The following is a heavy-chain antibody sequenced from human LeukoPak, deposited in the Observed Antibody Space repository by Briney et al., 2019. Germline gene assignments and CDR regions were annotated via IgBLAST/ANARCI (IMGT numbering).Heavy chain of an antibody. D-gene: IGHD3-22*01. Sequence: ASVTVSFKASGYTFTSSGITWVRQAPGQGLEWMGWLRPYNGNTNYAQQLPGRVTVPTATSTSKAYVELRSLRSDDTAVYYCARVIVETGASYFGPWGQGTLVTVSS. V-gene: IGHV1-18*04. J-gene: IGHJ5*02. CDR2: LRPYNGNT. CDR3: ARVIVETGASYFGP. CDR1: GYTFTSSG.